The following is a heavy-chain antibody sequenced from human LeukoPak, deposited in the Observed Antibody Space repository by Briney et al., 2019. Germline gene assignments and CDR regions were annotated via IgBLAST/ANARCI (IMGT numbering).Heavy chain of an antibody. Sequence: GGSLRLSCSASGFVFTIYTMYWVRQAPGKGPEYVSTISGSGNGFGIYYADSVKGRFTISRDDSKSILYLQMNGLRSGDTAVYYCVKDFGRIRGTPDSWGQGTLVTVSS. J-gene: IGHJ4*02. D-gene: IGHD1-26*01. V-gene: IGHV3-64D*06. CDR3: VKDFGRIRGTPDS. CDR1: GFVFTIYT. CDR2: ISGSGNGFGI.